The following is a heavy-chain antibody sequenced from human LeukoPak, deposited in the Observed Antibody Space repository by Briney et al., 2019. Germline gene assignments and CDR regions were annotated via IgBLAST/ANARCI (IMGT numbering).Heavy chain of an antibody. V-gene: IGHV3-23*01. CDR3: AKAAAAPGFDF. CDR2: VSGSGDRM. CDR1: GFTSSSNA. Sequence: SGGSLRLSCAASGFTSSSNALNWVRQALGKGLEWVATVSGSGDRMYHADSVKGRFTISRDNSKNTIYLQMNSLRAEDTALYYCAKAAAAPGFDFWGQGTLVTVSS. D-gene: IGHD6-13*01. J-gene: IGHJ4*02.